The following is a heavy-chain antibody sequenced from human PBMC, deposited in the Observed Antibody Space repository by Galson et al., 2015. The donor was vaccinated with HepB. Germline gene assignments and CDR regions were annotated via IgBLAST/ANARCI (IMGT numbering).Heavy chain of an antibody. CDR2: ISSSRGYK. Sequence: SLRLSCAASGFTFSDYYMSWIRQAPGKGLEWVSFISSSRGYKNYADSVKGRFTISRDKAKNSVYLQMNSLSTEDTAVYYCAREGYNYGIDYWGQGTLVTVSS. CDR1: GFTFSDYY. CDR3: AREGYNYGIDY. J-gene: IGHJ4*02. V-gene: IGHV3-11*06. D-gene: IGHD5-18*01.